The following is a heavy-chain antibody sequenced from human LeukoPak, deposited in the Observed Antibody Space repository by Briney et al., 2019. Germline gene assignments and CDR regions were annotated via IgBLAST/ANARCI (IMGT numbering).Heavy chain of an antibody. D-gene: IGHD1-1*01. Sequence: ASVKVSCKASGGTFSSYAISWVRQAPGQGLEWMGRIIPIFGTANYAQTFQGRVTITTDESTSTAYMELSSLRSEDTAVYYCASAPLHHNVYDYWGQGTLGTVSS. J-gene: IGHJ4*02. CDR3: ASAPLHHNVYDY. CDR2: IIPIFGTA. CDR1: GGTFSSYA. V-gene: IGHV1-69*05.